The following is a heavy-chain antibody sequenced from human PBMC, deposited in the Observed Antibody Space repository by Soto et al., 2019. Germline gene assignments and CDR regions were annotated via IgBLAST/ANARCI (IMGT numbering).Heavy chain of an antibody. CDR3: ARESEDLTSNFDY. Sequence: GGSLRLSCAASGFTFTGYSMNWVRQAPGKGLEWVSSISSTTNHIYYADSMKGRFTVSRDNAKNSVYLEMNSLSAEDTALYYCARESEDLTSNFDYWGQGTLVTVSS. V-gene: IGHV3-21*01. CDR1: GFTFTGYS. CDR2: ISSTTNHI. J-gene: IGHJ4*02.